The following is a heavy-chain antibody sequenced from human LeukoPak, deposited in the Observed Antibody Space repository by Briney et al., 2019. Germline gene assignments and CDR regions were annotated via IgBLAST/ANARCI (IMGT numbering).Heavy chain of an antibody. CDR2: IIPIFGTA. J-gene: IGHJ3*02. Sequence: ASVEVSCKASGGTFSSYAISWVRQAPGQGLEWMGGIIPIFGTANYAQKFQGRVTITTDESTSTAYMELSSLRSEDTAVYYCARVGLNDAFDIWGQGTMVTVSS. V-gene: IGHV1-69*05. CDR1: GGTFSSYA. CDR3: ARVGLNDAFDI. D-gene: IGHD3-16*01.